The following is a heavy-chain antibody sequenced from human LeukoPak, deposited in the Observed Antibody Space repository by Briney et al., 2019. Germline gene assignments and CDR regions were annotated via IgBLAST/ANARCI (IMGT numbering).Heavy chain of an antibody. CDR1: GFTFSSYW. CDR2: INSDGSST. D-gene: IGHD6-19*01. J-gene: IGHJ4*02. CDR3: AKDQVAGSRDDY. V-gene: IGHV3-74*01. Sequence: PGGSLRVSCAASGFTFSSYWMHWVRQAPGKGLVWVSRINSDGSSTSYADSVKGRFTISRDNAKNTLYLQMNSLRAEDTAVYYCAKDQVAGSRDDYWGQGTLVTVSS.